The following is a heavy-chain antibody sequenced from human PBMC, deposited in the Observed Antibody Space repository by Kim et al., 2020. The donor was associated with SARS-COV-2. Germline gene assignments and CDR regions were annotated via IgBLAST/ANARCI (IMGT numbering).Heavy chain of an antibody. J-gene: IGHJ4*02. CDR1: GYTFTSYA. Sequence: ASVKVSCKASGYTFTSYAMHWVRQAPGQRLEWMGWINAGNGNTKYSQKFQGRVTITRDTSASTAYMELSSLRSEDTAVYYCARRIAVAGTEGFDYWGQGTLVTVSS. V-gene: IGHV1-3*01. D-gene: IGHD6-19*01. CDR3: ARRIAVAGTEGFDY. CDR2: INAGNGNT.